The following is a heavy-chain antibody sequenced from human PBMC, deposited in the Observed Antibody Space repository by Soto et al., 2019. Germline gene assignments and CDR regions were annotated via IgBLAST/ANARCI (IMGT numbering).Heavy chain of an antibody. CDR2: ISYDGSNK. CDR1: GFTFSSYA. V-gene: IGHV3-30-3*01. J-gene: IGHJ4*02. CDR3: ARVGEWELPFDY. Sequence: QVQLVESGGGVVQPGRSLRLSCAASGFTFSSYAMHWVRQAPGKGLEWVAVISYDGSNKYYADSVKGRFTISRDNSKNTLYLQMNSLRAEDTAVYYWARVGEWELPFDYWGQGTLVTVSS. D-gene: IGHD1-26*01.